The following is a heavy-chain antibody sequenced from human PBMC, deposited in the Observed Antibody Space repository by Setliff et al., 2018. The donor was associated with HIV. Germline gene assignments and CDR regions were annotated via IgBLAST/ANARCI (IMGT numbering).Heavy chain of an antibody. J-gene: IGHJ4*02. CDR2: IYYSGST. D-gene: IGHD3-10*01. CDR3: ARSIYGSGTYPLDI. Sequence: SETLSLTCTVSGQFISDGYYWTWLRQTPRKGLEWIGYIYYSGSTKYTASLTSRVTISIDTSKNPFSLNLNSVTAADTAVYFCARSIYGSGTYPLDIWGQGILVTVSS. V-gene: IGHV4-59*12. CDR1: GQFISDGYY.